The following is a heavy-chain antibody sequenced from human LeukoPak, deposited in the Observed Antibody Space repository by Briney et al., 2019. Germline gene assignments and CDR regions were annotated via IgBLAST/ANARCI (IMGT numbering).Heavy chain of an antibody. CDR2: IIPIFGTA. CDR3: ARDVSSGLYFDY. J-gene: IGHJ4*02. V-gene: IGHV1-69*13. Sequence: ASVKVSCKASGGTFSSYAISWVRQAPGQGLEWMGGIIPIFGTANYAQKFQGGVTITADESTSTAYMELSSLRSEDTAVYYCARDVSSGLYFDYWGQGTLVTVSS. D-gene: IGHD6-19*01. CDR1: GGTFSSYA.